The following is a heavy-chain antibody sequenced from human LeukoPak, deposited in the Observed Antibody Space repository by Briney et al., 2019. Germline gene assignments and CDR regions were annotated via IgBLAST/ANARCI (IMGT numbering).Heavy chain of an antibody. CDR3: ARLGKLGTAHYFDY. Sequence: SETLSLTCTVSGGSINGFHWSWIRQPPGQGLEYIGYTYYAGSTNYNPSLKSRVTISVVTSKNQFSLNLSSVTAADTAVYYCARLGKLGTAHYFDYWGQGTLVTVSS. V-gene: IGHV4-59*08. CDR2: TYYAGST. J-gene: IGHJ4*02. CDR1: GGSINGFH. D-gene: IGHD7-27*01.